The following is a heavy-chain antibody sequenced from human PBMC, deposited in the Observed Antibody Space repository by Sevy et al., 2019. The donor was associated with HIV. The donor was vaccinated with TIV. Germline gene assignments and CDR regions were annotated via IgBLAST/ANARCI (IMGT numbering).Heavy chain of an antibody. V-gene: IGHV1-24*01. D-gene: IGHD3-22*01. Sequence: ASVKVSCKVSGYTLTQLSMNWVRQAPGKGLEWMGSFDPEDGETIYAQKFQGRVTMTEDRSTDTAYMDLSSLRSEDTAVYCCATTKDYYESSGYPFDYWGQGTLVTVSS. CDR2: FDPEDGET. CDR1: GYTLTQLS. J-gene: IGHJ4*02. CDR3: ATTKDYYESSGYPFDY.